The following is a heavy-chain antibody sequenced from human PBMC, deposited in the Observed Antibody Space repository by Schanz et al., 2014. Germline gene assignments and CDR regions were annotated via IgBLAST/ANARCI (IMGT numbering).Heavy chain of an antibody. CDR1: GATFRSYT. D-gene: IGHD5-12*01. V-gene: IGHV1-69*02. Sequence: QVQLVQSGAEVKKPGSSVTVSCKASGATFRSYTINWVRHAPGQGLEWMGRIIPSTGITNYAQKFQGRVTFTADKSTSAAFLEVNSLRSEDTAVYYCARTGYDPSLTHWGQGTLVTVSS. J-gene: IGHJ4*02. CDR3: ARTGYDPSLTH. CDR2: IIPSTGIT.